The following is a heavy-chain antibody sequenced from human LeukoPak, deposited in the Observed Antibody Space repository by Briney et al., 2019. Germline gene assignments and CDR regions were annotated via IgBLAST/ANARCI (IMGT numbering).Heavy chain of an antibody. D-gene: IGHD6-13*01. J-gene: IGHJ3*02. CDR3: ARTDSSSWYGDAFDI. Sequence: SQTLSLTCTVSGGSISSGDYYWSWIRQPPGKGLEWIGYVYYSGSTYYNPSLKSRVTISVDTSKNQFSLKLSSVTAADTAVYYCARTDSSSWYGDAFDIWGQGTMVTVSS. CDR2: VYYSGST. V-gene: IGHV4-30-4*08. CDR1: GGSISSGDYY.